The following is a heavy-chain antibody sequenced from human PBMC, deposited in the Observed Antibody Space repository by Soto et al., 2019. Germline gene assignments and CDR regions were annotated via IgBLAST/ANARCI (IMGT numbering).Heavy chain of an antibody. CDR2: VSHEGNNQ. D-gene: IGHD2-21*01. CDR1: GFTFSNYA. J-gene: IGHJ2*01. V-gene: IGHV3-30-3*01. CDR3: ARDGATQMWRPWYFDL. Sequence: QVQLVESGGGVVQPGRSLRLSCAVSGFTFSNYAMHWVRQAPGKGLEWVAIVSHEGNNQYYADSAKGRFTISRDNSENPLYLQMTSLRTEDTAVFYCARDGATQMWRPWYFDLWGRGTLVTVSS.